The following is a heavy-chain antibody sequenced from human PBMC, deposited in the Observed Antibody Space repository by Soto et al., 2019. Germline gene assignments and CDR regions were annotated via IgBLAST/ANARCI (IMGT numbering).Heavy chain of an antibody. J-gene: IGHJ6*02. CDR2: IYPGDSDT. CDR1: GYSFTSYW. D-gene: IGHD1-1*01. Sequence: PGESLKISCKGSGYSFTSYWIGWVRQMPGKGLEWMGIIYPGDSDTRYSPSFQGQVTISADKSISTAYLQWSGLKASDTAMYYCARQNWNDNYYYGMDVWGQGTTVTVSS. CDR3: ARQNWNDNYYYGMDV. V-gene: IGHV5-51*01.